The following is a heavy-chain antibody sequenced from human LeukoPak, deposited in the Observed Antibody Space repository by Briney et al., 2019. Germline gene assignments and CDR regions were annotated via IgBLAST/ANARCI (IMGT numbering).Heavy chain of an antibody. Sequence: ASVKVSCKASGYTFTSYAMHWVRQAPGQRLEWMEWINAGNGNTKYSQKFQGRVTITRDTSASTAYMELSSLRSEDTAAYYCARTPYGGSYYYYYGMDVWGQGTTVTVSS. V-gene: IGHV1-3*01. CDR3: ARTPYGGSYYYYYGMDV. CDR2: INAGNGNT. D-gene: IGHD4-23*01. J-gene: IGHJ6*02. CDR1: GYTFTSYA.